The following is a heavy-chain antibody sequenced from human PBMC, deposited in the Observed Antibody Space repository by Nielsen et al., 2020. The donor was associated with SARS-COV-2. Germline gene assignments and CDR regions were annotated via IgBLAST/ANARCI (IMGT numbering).Heavy chain of an antibody. J-gene: IGHJ6*02. CDR2: IKQDGSEK. D-gene: IGHD3-3*02. CDR3: AKFPHFWSGWNGMDV. V-gene: IGHV3-7*03. Sequence: WIRQPPGKGLEWVANIKQDGSEKYYVDSVKGRFTISRDNAKNSLYLQMNSLRAEDTAVYYCAKFPHFWSGWNGMDVWGQGTTVTVSS.